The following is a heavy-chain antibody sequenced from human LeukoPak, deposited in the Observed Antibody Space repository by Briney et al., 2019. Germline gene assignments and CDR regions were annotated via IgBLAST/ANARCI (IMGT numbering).Heavy chain of an antibody. CDR3: AREGDAEYSSHFDY. D-gene: IGHD6-6*01. CDR2: IIPILGIA. J-gene: IGHJ4*02. CDR1: GGTFSSYA. V-gene: IGHV1-69*04. Sequence: SVKVSCKASGGTFSSYAISWVRQAPGQGLEWMGRIIPILGIANYAQKFQGRVTITADTSTSTAYMELRSLRSDDTAVYYCAREGDAEYSSHFDYWGQGTLVTVSS.